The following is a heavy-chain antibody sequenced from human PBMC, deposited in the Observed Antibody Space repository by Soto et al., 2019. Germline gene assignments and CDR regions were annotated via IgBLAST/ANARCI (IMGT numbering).Heavy chain of an antibody. Sequence: PGGSLRLSFAASGFTCSDYYMSWIRQAPGKGLEWVSYISSSGSTIYYADSVKGRFTISRDNAKNSLYLQMNSLRAEDTAVYYCARVKEDIVVVVAANYYYYYYYMDVWGKGTTVTVSS. D-gene: IGHD2-15*01. CDR1: GFTCSDYY. CDR3: ARVKEDIVVVVAANYYYYYYYMDV. V-gene: IGHV3-11*01. CDR2: ISSSGSTI. J-gene: IGHJ6*03.